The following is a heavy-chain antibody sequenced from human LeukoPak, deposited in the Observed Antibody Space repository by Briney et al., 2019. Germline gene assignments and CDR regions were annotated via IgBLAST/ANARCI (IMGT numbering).Heavy chain of an antibody. V-gene: IGHV1-18*01. CDR2: ISAYNGNT. CDR3: ARAALPKVVPAAPYNWFDP. CDR1: GYTFTSYG. Sequence: ASVKVSCKASGYTFTSYGISGVRQAPGQGLEWMGWISAYNGNTNYAQKLQGRVTMTTDTSTSTAYMELRSLRSDDTAVYYCARAALPKVVPAAPYNWFDPWGQGTLVTVSS. J-gene: IGHJ5*02. D-gene: IGHD2-2*01.